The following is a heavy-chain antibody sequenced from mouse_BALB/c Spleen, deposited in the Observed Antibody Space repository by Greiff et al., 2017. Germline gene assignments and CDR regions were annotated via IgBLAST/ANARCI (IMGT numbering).Heavy chain of an antibody. V-gene: IGHV5-6-3*01. Sequence: EVQVVESGGGLVQPGGSLKLSCAASGFTFSSYGMSWVRQTPDKRLELVATINSNGGSTYYPDSVKGRFTISRDNAKNTLYLQMSSLKSEDTAMYYCARADRYDAWFAYWGQGTLVTVSA. J-gene: IGHJ3*01. CDR2: INSNGGST. D-gene: IGHD2-14*01. CDR1: GFTFSSYG. CDR3: ARADRYDAWFAY.